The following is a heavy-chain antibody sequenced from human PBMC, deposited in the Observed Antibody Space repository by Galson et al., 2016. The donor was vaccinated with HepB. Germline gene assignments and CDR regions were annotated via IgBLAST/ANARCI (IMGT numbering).Heavy chain of an antibody. CDR1: GFTFSSYN. CDR3: GREVALAGTDY. CDR2: ISGNSRYI. J-gene: IGHJ4*02. V-gene: IGHV3-21*06. Sequence: SLRLSCAASGFTFSSYNMNWVRQAPGKGLEWVSSISGNSRYIYYAGSVKGRFTISRDNAENSLYLQMSSLRAEDKAVCFCGREVALAGTDYWGQGTLVTVSS. D-gene: IGHD6-19*01.